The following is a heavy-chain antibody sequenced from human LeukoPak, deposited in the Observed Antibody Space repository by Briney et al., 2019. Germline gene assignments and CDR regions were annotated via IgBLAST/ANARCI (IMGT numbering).Heavy chain of an antibody. J-gene: IGHJ4*02. D-gene: IGHD2-15*01. V-gene: IGHV1-18*01. CDR3: ARGGYCNGANCYPFVY. CDR2: ISTYNGNT. CDR1: GYTFNNYG. Sequence: ASVKVSCKASGYTFNNYGISWVRQAPGQGLEWMAWISTYNGNTNYAQNLQSRVTVTTDTSTSTAYMELRSLRSDDTAVYYCARGGYCNGANCYPFVYWGQGTLVTVSS.